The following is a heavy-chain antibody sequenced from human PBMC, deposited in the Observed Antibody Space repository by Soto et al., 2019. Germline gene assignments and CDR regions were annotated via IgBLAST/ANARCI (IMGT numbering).Heavy chain of an antibody. D-gene: IGHD3-10*01. CDR2: ISTTGTSP. J-gene: IGHJ3*01. V-gene: IGHV3-48*03. CDR3: ARDGHRGPSDAFDV. Sequence: GGSLRLSCTASGFSSSNYEMNWIRQAPGKGLEWVSHISTTGTSPYYADSVRGRFTVSRDTANNSIYLQMNSLRAEDTAVYYCARDGHRGPSDAFDVWGQGTMVTVSS. CDR1: GFSSSNYE.